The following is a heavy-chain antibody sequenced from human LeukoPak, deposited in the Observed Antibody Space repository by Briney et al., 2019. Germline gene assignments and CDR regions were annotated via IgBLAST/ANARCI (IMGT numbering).Heavy chain of an antibody. CDR3: FFVRSTPTSWFDP. CDR2: FDPEDGET. J-gene: IGHJ5*02. CDR1: GYTLTKLS. V-gene: IGHV1-24*01. Sequence: ASVKVSCKIFGYTLTKLSIHWVRQAPGKGFEWMGGFDPEDGETIYAQRFQARVTMTEDTSTDTAYMELSSLRSDDTAVYYCFFVRSTPTSWFDPWGQGTLATVSS. D-gene: IGHD5/OR15-5a*01.